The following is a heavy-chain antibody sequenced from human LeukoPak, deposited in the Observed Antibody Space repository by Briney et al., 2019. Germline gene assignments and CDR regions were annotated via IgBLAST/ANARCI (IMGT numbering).Heavy chain of an antibody. D-gene: IGHD3-3*01. V-gene: IGHV4-61*02. J-gene: IGHJ6*04. Sequence: SQTLSLTCTVSGGSISSGSYYWSWIRQPAGKGLEWIGRIYTSGSTNYNPSLKSRVTISVDTSKNQFSLKLSSVTAADTAVYYCARVVAYDFWSGYGDVWGKGTTVTVSS. CDR2: IYTSGST. CDR1: GGSISSGSYY. CDR3: ARVVAYDFWSGYGDV.